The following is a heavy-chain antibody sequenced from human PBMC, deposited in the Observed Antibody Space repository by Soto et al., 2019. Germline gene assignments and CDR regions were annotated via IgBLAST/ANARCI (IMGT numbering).Heavy chain of an antibody. CDR2: IYYSGST. Sequence: QVQLQESGPGLVKPSETLSLTCTVSGGSVSSGSYYWSWIRQPPGKGLEWIGYIYYSGSTNYNPSLKSRVTISVDTSKNQCSLKLSSVTAADTAVYYCARGIGSRGYYYYGMDVWGQGTTVTVSS. CDR1: GGSVSSGSYY. CDR3: ARGIGSRGYYYYGMDV. J-gene: IGHJ6*02. D-gene: IGHD3-10*01. V-gene: IGHV4-61*01.